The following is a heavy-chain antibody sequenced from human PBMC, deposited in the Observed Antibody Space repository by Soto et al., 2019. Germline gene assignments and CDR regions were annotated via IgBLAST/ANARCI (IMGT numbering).Heavy chain of an antibody. Sequence: EVQLVESGGGLVKPGGSLRLSCAASGFTFSNAWMNWVRQAPGKGLEWVGRIKSKTDGGTTDYAAPVKGRFTISRDDSKNTLYLQMNSLKTEDTAVYYCTTLEGIAVAGTDYYDYWGHGTLVTVSP. CDR2: IKSKTDGGTT. CDR3: TTLEGIAVAGTDYYDY. D-gene: IGHD6-19*01. J-gene: IGHJ4*01. CDR1: GFTFSNAW. V-gene: IGHV3-15*07.